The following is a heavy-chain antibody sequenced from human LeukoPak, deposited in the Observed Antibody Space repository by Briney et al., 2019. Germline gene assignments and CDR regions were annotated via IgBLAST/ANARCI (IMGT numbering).Heavy chain of an antibody. Sequence: GGSLRLSCATSGFTFTTYAMGWVRQAPGTGLEWVSALSGGGEATYYADSVKGRFTTSRDNSKNTLSLQMNSLGAEDTAVYYCTRLSGTFGTTSRVLDSWGQGTQVTVSS. D-gene: IGHD1-1*01. CDR1: GFTFTTYA. CDR3: TRLSGTFGTTSRVLDS. V-gene: IGHV3-23*01. CDR2: LSGGGEAT. J-gene: IGHJ4*02.